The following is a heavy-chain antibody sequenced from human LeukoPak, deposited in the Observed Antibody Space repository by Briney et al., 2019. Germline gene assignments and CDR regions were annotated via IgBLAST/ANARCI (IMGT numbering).Heavy chain of an antibody. J-gene: IGHJ4*02. CDR1: GGSFSGYY. V-gene: IGHV4-34*01. Sequence: PSETLSLTCAVYGGSFSGYYWSWIRQPPGKGLEWIGEINHSGSTNYNPSLKSRVTISVDTSKNQFSLKLSSVTAADTAVYYCARADAARGGGEDYWGQGTLVTVAS. CDR3: ARADAARGGGEDY. D-gene: IGHD2-15*01. CDR2: INHSGST.